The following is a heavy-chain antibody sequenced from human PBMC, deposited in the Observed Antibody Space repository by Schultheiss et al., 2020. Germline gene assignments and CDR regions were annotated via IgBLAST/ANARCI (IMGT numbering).Heavy chain of an antibody. CDR2: IYSSGST. J-gene: IGHJ5*02. V-gene: IGHV4-61*02. D-gene: IGHD2-2*01. CDR3: ARYCSSTSCYSWWFDP. Sequence: SETLSLTCTVSGASITSGSYYWSWIRQPAGKGLEWIGRIYSSGSTNYNPSLNSRVTISVDTSKNQFSLKLSSVTAADTAVYYCARYCSSTSCYSWWFDPWGQGTLVTVSS. CDR1: GASITSGSYY.